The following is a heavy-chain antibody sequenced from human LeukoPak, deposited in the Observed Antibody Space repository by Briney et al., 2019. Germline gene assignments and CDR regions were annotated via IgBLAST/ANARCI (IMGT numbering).Heavy chain of an antibody. CDR1: GGSISSSSYY. CDR3: ARDPGKLWFGGLSAVWFDP. D-gene: IGHD3-10*01. V-gene: IGHV4-39*07. J-gene: IGHJ5*02. Sequence: PSETLSLTCTVSGGSISSSSYYWGWIRQPPGKGLEWIGSIYYSGSTYYKPSLKSRVTISVDTSKNQFSLKLSSVTAADTAVYYCARDPGKLWFGGLSAVWFDPWGQGTLVTVSS. CDR2: IYYSGST.